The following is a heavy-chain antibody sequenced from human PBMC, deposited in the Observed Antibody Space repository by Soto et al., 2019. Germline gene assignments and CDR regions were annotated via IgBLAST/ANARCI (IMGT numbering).Heavy chain of an antibody. CDR1: GFTFSSYG. CDR2: ISYDGSNK. J-gene: IGHJ4*02. D-gene: IGHD6-19*01. Sequence: GGSLRLSCAASGFTFSSYGMHWVRQAPGKGLEWVAVISYDGSNKYYADSVKGRFTISRDNSKNTLYLQMNSLRAEDTAVYYCATGPPWLVSFDYWGQGTLVTVSS. V-gene: IGHV3-30*03. CDR3: ATGPPWLVSFDY.